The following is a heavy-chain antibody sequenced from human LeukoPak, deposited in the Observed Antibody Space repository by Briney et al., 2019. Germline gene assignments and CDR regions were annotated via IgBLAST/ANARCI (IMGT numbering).Heavy chain of an antibody. CDR2: INAYIGNT. D-gene: IGHD5-12*01. Sequence: EASVKVSCKASGYTFTSHGFSWVRQAPGQGLEWMGWINAYIGNTNYAQKFQGRVTMTTDTSTRTAYMELRSLRSDDTAVYYCARRLDIVVSIAFDIWGQGTMVTVSS. J-gene: IGHJ3*02. CDR3: ARRLDIVVSIAFDI. CDR1: GYTFTSHG. V-gene: IGHV1-18*01.